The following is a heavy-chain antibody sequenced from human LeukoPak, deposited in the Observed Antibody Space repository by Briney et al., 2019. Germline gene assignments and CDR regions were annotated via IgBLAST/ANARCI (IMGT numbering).Heavy chain of an antibody. V-gene: IGHV3-74*01. Sequence: GGSLRLSCAASGFTFNTYWMHWVGQAPGKGLVWVSRIKSDGSTNYADSVKGRFTISRDNANNTLSLQMNSLRPEDTGVYYCARAPSEIGGYYPEYFRHWGQGTLVTVSS. CDR2: IKSDGST. D-gene: IGHD3-22*01. CDR1: GFTFNTYW. J-gene: IGHJ1*01. CDR3: ARAPSEIGGYYPEYFRH.